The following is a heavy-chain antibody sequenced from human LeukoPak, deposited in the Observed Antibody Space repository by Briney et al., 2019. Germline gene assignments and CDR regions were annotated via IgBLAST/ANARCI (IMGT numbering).Heavy chain of an antibody. CDR3: ATGRDADSARGYYDMDV. CDR2: IYSGGST. Sequence: PSETLSLTCTVSGGSITGYYWTWVRQPAGKGLEWIGRIYSGGSTNYNPPLKSRVPMSVDTSKNQFSLKLSSVTAADTAVYYCATGRDADSARGYYDMDVWGQGTTVTVSS. CDR1: GGSITGYY. D-gene: IGHD5-24*01. J-gene: IGHJ6*02. V-gene: IGHV4-4*07.